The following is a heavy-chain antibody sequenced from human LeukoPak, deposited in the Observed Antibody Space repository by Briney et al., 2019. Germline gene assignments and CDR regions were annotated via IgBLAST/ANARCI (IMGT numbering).Heavy chain of an antibody. CDR2: IYTSGST. CDR1: GGSISSYY. Sequence: SETLSLTCTVSGGSISSYYWSWIRQPAGKGLEWIGRIYTSGSTNYNPSLKSRVTMSVDTSKNQFSLKLSSVTAADTAVYYCASQMNRYCKSSTSCYTRDNWFDPWGQGTLVTVSS. CDR3: ASQMNRYCKSSTSCYTRDNWFDP. V-gene: IGHV4-4*07. J-gene: IGHJ5*02. D-gene: IGHD2-2*02.